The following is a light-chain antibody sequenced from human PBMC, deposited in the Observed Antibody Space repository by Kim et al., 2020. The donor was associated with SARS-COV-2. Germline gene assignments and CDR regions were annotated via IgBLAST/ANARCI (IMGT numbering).Light chain of an antibody. CDR2: FDR. J-gene: IGLJ3*02. CDR1: NLGSKG. Sequence: SYELTQPPSLSVAPGKTAQIICGGNNLGSKGVHWYQQKPGQAPVLVISFDRDRPSGIPERFSGSNPGTTATLTISRVEAGDEADYYCQVWDGSSDHWVFGGGTQLTVL. V-gene: IGLV3-21*04. CDR3: QVWDGSSDHWV.